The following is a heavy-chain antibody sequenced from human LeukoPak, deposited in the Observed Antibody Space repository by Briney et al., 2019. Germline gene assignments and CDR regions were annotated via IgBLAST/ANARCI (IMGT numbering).Heavy chain of an antibody. Sequence: GGSLRLSCAASGFTFSSYSMNWVRQAPGEGLEWVSSISSSSSYIYYADSVTGRFTISRDNAKNSLYLQMNSLRAEDTAVYYCARGDSGWYEYYFDYWGQGTLVTVSS. CDR1: GFTFSSYS. CDR3: ARGDSGWYEYYFDY. CDR2: ISSSSSYI. D-gene: IGHD6-19*01. J-gene: IGHJ4*02. V-gene: IGHV3-21*01.